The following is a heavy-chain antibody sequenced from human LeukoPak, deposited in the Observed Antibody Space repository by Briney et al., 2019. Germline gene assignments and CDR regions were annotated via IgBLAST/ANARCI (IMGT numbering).Heavy chain of an antibody. Sequence: PSETLSLTCTVSGASVSSYYWSWMRQPAGKGLEWIGYIHYSGSTNYSPSLKSRVTISVDTSKTRFSLRLSSVTAADTAVYFCARLPTNGMETRNWFDPWGQGTLVTVTS. CDR3: ARLPTNGMETRNWFDP. CDR2: IHYSGST. CDR1: GASVSSYY. J-gene: IGHJ5*02. D-gene: IGHD1-1*01. V-gene: IGHV4-59*02.